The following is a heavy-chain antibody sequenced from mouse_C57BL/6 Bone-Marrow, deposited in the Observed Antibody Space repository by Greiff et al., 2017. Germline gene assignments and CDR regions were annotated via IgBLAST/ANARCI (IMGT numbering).Heavy chain of an antibody. CDR2: ISGCGGNT. J-gene: IGHJ2*01. CDR1: GFTFSSYT. V-gene: IGHV5-9*01. D-gene: IGHD2-1*01. Sequence: EVTLVVSGGGLVKPGGSLKLSCAASGFTFSSYTMAWVRQTPEKRLGWVATISGCGGNTYYSDRALGRFTISSNKAKNTLYLQMCSLRSEGTALYYCARHEVMADYWGQGTTLTVSS. CDR3: ARHEVMADY.